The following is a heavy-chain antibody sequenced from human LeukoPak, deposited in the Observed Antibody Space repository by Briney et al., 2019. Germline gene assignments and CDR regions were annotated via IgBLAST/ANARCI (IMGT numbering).Heavy chain of an antibody. J-gene: IGHJ5*02. CDR2: INPNSGGT. D-gene: IGHD6-6*01. CDR1: GYTFTGYY. Sequence: ASVKVSCKASGYTFTGYYMHWVRQAPGQGLEWMGWINPNSGGTNYAQKFQGRVTMTRDTSISTAYMELSRLRSDDTAVYYCAREMRSIPNWFDPWGQGTLVTVSS. CDR3: AREMRSIPNWFDP. V-gene: IGHV1-2*02.